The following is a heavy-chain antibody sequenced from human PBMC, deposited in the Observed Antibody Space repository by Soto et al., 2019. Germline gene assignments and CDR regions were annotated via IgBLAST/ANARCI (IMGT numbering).Heavy chain of an antibody. CDR3: ARDLRYGGYVYYYYGMDV. D-gene: IGHD5-12*01. J-gene: IGHJ6*02. CDR2: ISAYNGNT. Sequence: QVQLVQSGAEVKKPGASVKVSCKAPGYTFTSYGISWVRQAPGQGLEWMGWISAYNGNTNYAQKLQGRVTMTTDTSTSTAYMELRSLRSDDTAVYYCARDLRYGGYVYYYYGMDVWGQGTTVTVSS. V-gene: IGHV1-18*04. CDR1: GYTFTSYG.